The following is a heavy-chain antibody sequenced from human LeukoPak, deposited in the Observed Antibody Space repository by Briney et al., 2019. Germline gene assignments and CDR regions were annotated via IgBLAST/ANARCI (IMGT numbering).Heavy chain of an antibody. CDR3: ARDQSAGAQNWFDP. V-gene: IGHV3-7*01. J-gene: IGHJ5*02. CDR2: IKQDGTEK. CDR1: GLTFSSHW. Sequence: GGSLRLSCGASGLTFSSHWMSWVRQAPGKGLEWVANIKQDGTEKYYVDSVKGRFTISRDNAKNSLYLQMNSLRAEDTAVYYCARDQSAGAQNWFDPWGQGTLVTVSS. D-gene: IGHD1-26*01.